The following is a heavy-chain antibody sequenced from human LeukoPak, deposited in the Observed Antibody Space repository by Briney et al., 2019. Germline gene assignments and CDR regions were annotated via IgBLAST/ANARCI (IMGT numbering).Heavy chain of an antibody. Sequence: SETLSLTCSVSDGSINSYYWNWIRRPPGKGLEWIGYIYYNGNTNYSPSLKSRVTMSVDTSKNLFSLKVSSVTAADTAVYYCARGRSNYYGMDVWGQGTTVTVFS. CDR1: DGSINSYY. CDR2: IYYNGNT. D-gene: IGHD1-26*01. J-gene: IGHJ6*02. CDR3: ARGRSNYYGMDV. V-gene: IGHV4-59*01.